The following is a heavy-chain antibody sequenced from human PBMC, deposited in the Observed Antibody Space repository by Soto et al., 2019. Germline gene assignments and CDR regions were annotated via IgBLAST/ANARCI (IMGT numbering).Heavy chain of an antibody. CDR3: AKNFADSNPFYDS. D-gene: IGHD2-15*01. V-gene: IGHV3-23*01. CDR1: GSTFSNYA. Sequence: GGSLRLSCAASGSTFSNYAMTWVRQAPGKGLEWVSAISGSGRHVYYADSVQGRFTFSRDNSQNTLYLQMNSLRAEDTAIYYCAKNFADSNPFYDSWGQGLLVTVSS. CDR2: ISGSGRHV. J-gene: IGHJ4*02.